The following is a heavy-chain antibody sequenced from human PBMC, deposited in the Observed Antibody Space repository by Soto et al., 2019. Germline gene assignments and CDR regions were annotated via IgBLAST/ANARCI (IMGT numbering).Heavy chain of an antibody. V-gene: IGHV1-69*13. J-gene: IGHJ5*02. D-gene: IGHD1-7*01. Sequence: SVKVSCKASGGTFSSYAISWVRQAPGQGLEWMGGIIPIFGTANYAQKFQGRVTITADESTSTAYMELSSLRSEDTAVYYCARARVNWNYDIDWFDPWGQGTLVTSPQ. CDR1: GGTFSSYA. CDR2: IIPIFGTA. CDR3: ARARVNWNYDIDWFDP.